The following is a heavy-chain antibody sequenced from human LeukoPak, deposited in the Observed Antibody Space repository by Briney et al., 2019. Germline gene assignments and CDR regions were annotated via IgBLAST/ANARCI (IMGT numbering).Heavy chain of an antibody. CDR1: GGSFSGYY. J-gene: IGHJ5*02. CDR2: INHSEST. Sequence: KPSETLSLTCAVYGGSFSGYYWSWIRQPPGKGLEWIGEINHSESTNYNPSLKSRVTISVDTSKNQFSLKLSSVTAADTAVYYCASVSCSSTSCYAFGDPNWFDPWGRGTLVTVSS. D-gene: IGHD2-2*01. V-gene: IGHV4-34*01. CDR3: ASVSCSSTSCYAFGDPNWFDP.